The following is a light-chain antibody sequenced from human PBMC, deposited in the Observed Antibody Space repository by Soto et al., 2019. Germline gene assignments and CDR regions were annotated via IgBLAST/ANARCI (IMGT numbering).Light chain of an antibody. CDR1: QDISNY. J-gene: IGKJ2*01. CDR3: QHLNYYPYT. Sequence: DIQLTQSPSFLSAAVGDRVTIICRASQDISNYLAWYQQKPGKAPKLLIFGAFTLQSGVPLRFSGSGSGTEFTLTISSLQPEDFAIYYCQHLNYYPYTFGQGTKLEIK. V-gene: IGKV1-9*01. CDR2: GAF.